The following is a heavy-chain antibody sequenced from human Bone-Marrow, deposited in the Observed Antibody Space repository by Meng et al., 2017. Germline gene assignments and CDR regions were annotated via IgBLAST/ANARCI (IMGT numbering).Heavy chain of an antibody. J-gene: IGHJ4*02. V-gene: IGHV3-53*02. D-gene: IGHD6-13*01. CDR1: GFTVSGNY. Sequence: EVQLVETGGGLLQPGKSLRISCAASGFTVSGNYMTWVRQAPGKGLEWVSLIYGDGSTFYADSVKGRFTISRDNSKNTVYLQMNSLRLEDTAVYYCAGRAMGAAAYDYWGQGTLVTASS. CDR3: AGRAMGAAAYDY. CDR2: IYGDGST.